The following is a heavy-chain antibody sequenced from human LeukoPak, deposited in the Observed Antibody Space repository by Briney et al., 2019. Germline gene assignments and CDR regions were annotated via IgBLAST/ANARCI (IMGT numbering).Heavy chain of an antibody. Sequence: PSQTLSLTCTVSGVSISSGSHFWTWIRQPPGKGLEWIGSIYHSGSTYYNPSLKSRVTISVDTSKNQFSLKLSSVTAADTAVYYCARDYYDFWSGSLYYMDVWGKGTTVTVSS. CDR3: ARDYYDFWSGSLYYMDV. V-gene: IGHV4-39*07. CDR2: IYHSGST. CDR1: GVSISSGSHF. D-gene: IGHD3-3*01. J-gene: IGHJ6*03.